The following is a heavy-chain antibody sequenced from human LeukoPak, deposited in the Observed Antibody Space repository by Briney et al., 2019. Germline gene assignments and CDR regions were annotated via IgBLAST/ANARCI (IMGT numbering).Heavy chain of an antibody. V-gene: IGHV3-23*01. Sequence: PGGSLRLSCAASGFTFSSYGMSWVRQAPGKGLEWVSGISGSGGSTYYADSVKGRFTISRDNSKNTLHLQMNSLRAEDTAVYYCAKAVSCSSTSCYRSYGMDVWGQGTTVTVSS. J-gene: IGHJ6*02. CDR1: GFTFSSYG. D-gene: IGHD2-2*02. CDR2: ISGSGGST. CDR3: AKAVSCSSTSCYRSYGMDV.